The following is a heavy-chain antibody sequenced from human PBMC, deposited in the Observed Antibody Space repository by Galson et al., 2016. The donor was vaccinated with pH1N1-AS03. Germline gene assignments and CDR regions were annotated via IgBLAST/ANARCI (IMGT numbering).Heavy chain of an antibody. J-gene: IGHJ4*02. CDR1: GFTFSSYA. D-gene: IGHD2-2*01. V-gene: IGHV3-23*01. CDR2: ISGSGTST. Sequence: SLRLSCAASGFTFSSYAMSWVRQAPGKGLEWVSVISGSGTSTFYADPVKGRFTISRDNSKHTLILQMDSLRADDTAVYYCAKSGSSSCYGRSDYWGQGTLVTVSS. CDR3: AKSGSSSCYGRSDY.